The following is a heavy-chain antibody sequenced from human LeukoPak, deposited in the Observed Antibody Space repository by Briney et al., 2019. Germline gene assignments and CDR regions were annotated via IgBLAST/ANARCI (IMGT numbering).Heavy chain of an antibody. J-gene: IGHJ4*02. V-gene: IGHV3-23*01. CDR3: AKAGVISGWDY. D-gene: IGHD3-3*02. CDR2: IGEEKSGSWT. Sequence: GGSLRLSCAASGFTLSNYPMGWVRQAPVKGLEWLSAIGEEKSGSWTRSADSVKGRFTISRDNSENTLYLQMDSLTVEDTAVYYCAKAGVISGWDYWGQGVLVTVSS. CDR1: GFTLSNYP.